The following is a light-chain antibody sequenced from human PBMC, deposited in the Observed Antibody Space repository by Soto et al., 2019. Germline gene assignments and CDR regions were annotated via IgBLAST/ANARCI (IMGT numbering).Light chain of an antibody. Sequence: QSVLTQPASVSGSPGQSITISSTGTSSDVGGYNYVSWYQQHPGKAPKLMIYEVSNRPSGVSNRFSGSKSGNTASLTISGLQAEDEADYYCSSYTSSSIDYVFGTGTKVTVL. J-gene: IGLJ1*01. CDR2: EVS. CDR1: SSDVGGYNY. V-gene: IGLV2-14*01. CDR3: SSYTSSSIDYV.